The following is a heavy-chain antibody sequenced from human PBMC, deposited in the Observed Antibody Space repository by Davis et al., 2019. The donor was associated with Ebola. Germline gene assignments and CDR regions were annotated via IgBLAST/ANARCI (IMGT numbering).Heavy chain of an antibody. CDR3: ARDDGDVLYYGMDV. V-gene: IGHV3-21*01. CDR2: ISSSSSYI. D-gene: IGHD4-17*01. Sequence: GGSLRLSCAASGFTFSSYSMNWVRQAPGKGLEWVSSISSSSSYIYYADSVKGRFTISRDNAKNSLYLQMNSLRAEDTAAYYCARDDGDVLYYGMDVWGKGTTVTVSS. J-gene: IGHJ6*04. CDR1: GFTFSSYS.